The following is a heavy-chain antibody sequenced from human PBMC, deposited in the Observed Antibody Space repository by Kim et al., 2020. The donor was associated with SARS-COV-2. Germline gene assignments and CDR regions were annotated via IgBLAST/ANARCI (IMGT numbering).Heavy chain of an antibody. CDR3: ATLSSTYPSDY. V-gene: IGHV3-7*01. J-gene: IGHJ4*02. D-gene: IGHD2-2*01. Sequence: YYLESVKGRFTVSRDNAKNSLYLQMNSLRADDTAVYYCATLSSTYPSDYWGQGTLVTVSS.